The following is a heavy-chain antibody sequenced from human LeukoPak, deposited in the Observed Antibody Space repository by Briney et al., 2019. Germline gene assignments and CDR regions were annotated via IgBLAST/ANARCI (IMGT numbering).Heavy chain of an antibody. CDR2: ISGSGDST. V-gene: IGHV3-23*01. Sequence: GGSLRLSCAASGFTFSNYAMSWVRQAPGKGLEWVSDISGSGDSTYYADSVKGRFTISRDNSKNTLYLQMNSLRAEDTAVYYCAKALSGGSGMNDYWGQGTLVTVSS. CDR1: GFTFSNYA. CDR3: AKALSGGSGMNDY. D-gene: IGHD3-10*01. J-gene: IGHJ4*02.